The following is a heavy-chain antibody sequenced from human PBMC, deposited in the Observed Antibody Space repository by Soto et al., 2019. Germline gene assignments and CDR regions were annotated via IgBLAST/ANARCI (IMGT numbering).Heavy chain of an antibody. V-gene: IGHV1-2*04. CDR1: GYTFTGYY. Sequence: QVQLVQSGAEVKKPGASVKVSCKASGYTFTGYYMHWVRQAPGQGLEWMGWINPNSGGTNYAQKFQGWVTMTRDTSISTAYMEMSRLRSYDTAVYYCARGYYGSGSYYTRGGMDVWGQGTTVTVSS. CDR3: ARGYYGSGSYYTRGGMDV. CDR2: INPNSGGT. D-gene: IGHD3-10*01. J-gene: IGHJ6*02.